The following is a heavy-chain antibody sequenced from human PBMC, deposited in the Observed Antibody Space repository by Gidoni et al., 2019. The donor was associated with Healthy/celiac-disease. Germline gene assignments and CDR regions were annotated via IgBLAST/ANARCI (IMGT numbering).Heavy chain of an antibody. Sequence: EVQLVESGGGVVQPGGSLRLSCAASGFTFDDYAMHWVRQAPGKGLEWVSLISGDGGSTYYADSVKGRFTISRDNSKNSLYLQMNSLRTEDTALYYCAKDFKPGYCSGGSCYSYFDYWGQGTLVTVSS. CDR2: ISGDGGST. CDR3: AKDFKPGYCSGGSCYSYFDY. CDR1: GFTFDDYA. J-gene: IGHJ4*02. V-gene: IGHV3-43*02. D-gene: IGHD2-15*01.